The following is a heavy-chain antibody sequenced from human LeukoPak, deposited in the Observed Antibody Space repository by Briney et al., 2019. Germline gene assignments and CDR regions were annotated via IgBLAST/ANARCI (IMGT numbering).Heavy chain of an antibody. D-gene: IGHD3-22*01. CDR2: VSSHGVDK. Sequence: GGSLRLSCAASGFAFNSYAMHWVRQAPGKGLEWLAVVSSHGVDKFYADSVKGLFTISRDNSKNTLYLQMNSLRAEDTAVYHCARDWHHSDSRDFAFDIWGQGTKVTVSS. CDR1: GFAFNSYA. V-gene: IGHV3-30*04. J-gene: IGHJ3*02. CDR3: ARDWHHSDSRDFAFDI.